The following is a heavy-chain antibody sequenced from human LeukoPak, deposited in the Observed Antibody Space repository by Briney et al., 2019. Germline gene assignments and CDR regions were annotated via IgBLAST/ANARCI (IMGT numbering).Heavy chain of an antibody. D-gene: IGHD6-13*01. J-gene: IGHJ6*03. V-gene: IGHV4-59*01. CDR2: IYYSGGT. CDR3: ARTTEAHSWRTRYYDYYMDV. Sequence: SETLSLTCTVSGGSISSYYWSWIRQPPGRELNWIGNIYYSGGTNYNPSLKSRVTISVDTSKNQFSLKLSSVTAADTAVYYCARTTEAHSWRTRYYDYYMDVWGKGTTVTVSS. CDR1: GGSISSYY.